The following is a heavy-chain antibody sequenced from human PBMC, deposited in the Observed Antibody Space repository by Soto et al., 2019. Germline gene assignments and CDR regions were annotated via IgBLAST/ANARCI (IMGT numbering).Heavy chain of an antibody. V-gene: IGHV3-23*01. Sequence: PGGSLRLSCASSGFTFSGYAMSWVRQAPGKGLEWVSAISGSGGSTYYADSVKGRFTISRDNSKNTLYLQMNSLRAEDTAVYYCAKDPPHDSSGYRIFDYWGQGTLVTVSS. D-gene: IGHD3-22*01. J-gene: IGHJ4*02. CDR2: ISGSGGST. CDR3: AKDPPHDSSGYRIFDY. CDR1: GFTFSGYA.